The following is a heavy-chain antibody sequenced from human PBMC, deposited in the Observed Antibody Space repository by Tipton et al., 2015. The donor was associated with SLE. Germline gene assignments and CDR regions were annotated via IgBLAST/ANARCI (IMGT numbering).Heavy chain of an antibody. J-gene: IGHJ4*02. CDR2: IYYSGST. D-gene: IGHD5-12*01. CDR1: GGSISSGSYY. CDR3: ARQVASFDY. Sequence: TLSLTCSVSGGSISSGSYYWSWIRQPAGKGLEWIGSIYYSGSTYYNPSLKSRVTISVDTSKNQFSLKLSSVTASDTAVYYCARQVASFDYWGQGTLVTVSS. V-gene: IGHV4-39*01.